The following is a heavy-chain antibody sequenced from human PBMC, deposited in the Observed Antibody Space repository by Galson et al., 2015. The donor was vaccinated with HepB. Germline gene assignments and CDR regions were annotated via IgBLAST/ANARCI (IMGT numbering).Heavy chain of an antibody. J-gene: IGHJ4*02. CDR3: AKDQGGYYDSSGYYWDFDY. Sequence: SLRLSCAASGFTFSSYAMSWVRQAPGKGLEWVSAISGSGGSTYYADSVKGRFTISRDNSKNTLYLQMNSLRAEDTAVYYCAKDQGGYYDSSGYYWDFDYWGQGTLVTVSS. CDR2: ISGSGGST. V-gene: IGHV3-23*01. D-gene: IGHD3-22*01. CDR1: GFTFSSYA.